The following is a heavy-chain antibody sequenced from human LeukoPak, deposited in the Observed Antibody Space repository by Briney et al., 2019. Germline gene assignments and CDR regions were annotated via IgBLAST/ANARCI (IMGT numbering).Heavy chain of an antibody. CDR3: ARDGYSNFDY. Sequence: GGSLRLSCAASGFTFSSYSMNWVRQAPGKGLEWVSFISSTSSTIYYADSVKGRFTISRDNAKNSLYLQMNSLRAEDTAVYYCARDGYSNFDYWGQGTLVTVSS. CDR2: ISSTSSTI. CDR1: GFTFSSYS. D-gene: IGHD5-18*01. V-gene: IGHV3-48*01. J-gene: IGHJ4*02.